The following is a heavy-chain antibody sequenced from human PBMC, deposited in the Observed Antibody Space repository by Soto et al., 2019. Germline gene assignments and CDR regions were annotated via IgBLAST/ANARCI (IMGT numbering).Heavy chain of an antibody. J-gene: IGHJ4*02. V-gene: IGHV1-8*01. Sequence: QVQVVQSRAEVKKPGASAKVSCKASGYTFTDYDINWVRQASGQGLEYMGWMSPESGNTGYAPQFQGRVTMTRNTSISTAYMELSSLRSEDTAVYYCEVTTGYWGQGTKVTVSS. CDR1: GYTFTDYD. CDR3: EVTTGY. CDR2: MSPESGNT. D-gene: IGHD2-21*02.